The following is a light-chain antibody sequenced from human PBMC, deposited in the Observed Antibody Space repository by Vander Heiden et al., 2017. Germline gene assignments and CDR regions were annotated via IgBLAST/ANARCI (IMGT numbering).Light chain of an antibody. J-gene: IGKJ4*01. Sequence: IQLTQSPSSLSASAGDRVTITCLASQGISNYLAWYQQKPGKAPNLLIYGASTLQTGVPSRFSGSGYGTDFTLTISSLQPEDFATYYCQQLDSYPRTFGGGTKVEIK. CDR3: QQLDSYPRT. CDR1: QGISNY. CDR2: GAS. V-gene: IGKV1-9*01.